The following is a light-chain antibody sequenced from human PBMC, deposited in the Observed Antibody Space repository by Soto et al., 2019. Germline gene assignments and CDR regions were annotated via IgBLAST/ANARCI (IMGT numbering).Light chain of an antibody. J-gene: IGKJ4*01. CDR1: QDVSSN. Sequence: EMVVTQSPATLSVSPGERATLSCRASQDVSSNLAWYQQKPDQAPSLLIYGASTRATGTPARFSGSGSGTEFTLTISSLQSEDYAVYFCQQYIRWPLTFGGGTKVEIK. CDR2: GAS. V-gene: IGKV3-15*01. CDR3: QQYIRWPLT.